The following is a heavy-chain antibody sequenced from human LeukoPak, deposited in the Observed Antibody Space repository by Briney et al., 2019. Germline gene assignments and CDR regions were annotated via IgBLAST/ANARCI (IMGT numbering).Heavy chain of an antibody. Sequence: SETLSLTCAVYGGSFSGYYWSWIRQPPGKGLEWIGEINHSGSTNYNPSLKSRVTISVDTSKNQFSLKLSSVTAADTAVYYCARDRGILWFGESNPNYWGQGTLVTVSS. J-gene: IGHJ4*02. V-gene: IGHV4-34*01. D-gene: IGHD3-10*01. CDR1: GGSFSGYY. CDR2: INHSGST. CDR3: ARDRGILWFGESNPNY.